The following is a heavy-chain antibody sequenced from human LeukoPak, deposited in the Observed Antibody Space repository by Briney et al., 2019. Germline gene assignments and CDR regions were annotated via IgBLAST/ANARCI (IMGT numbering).Heavy chain of an antibody. CDR2: IYYSGST. CDR1: GGSISSSSYY. V-gene: IGHV4-39*01. D-gene: IGHD2-2*01. J-gene: IGHJ5*02. Sequence: SETLSLTCTVSGGSISSSSYYWGWLRQPPEKGLEWIGSIYYSGSTYYNPSLKSRVTISVDTSKNQFSLKLSSVTAADTAVYYCARHGGYCTSTTCYLNWFDPWGQGTLVTVSS. CDR3: ARHGGYCTSTTCYLNWFDP.